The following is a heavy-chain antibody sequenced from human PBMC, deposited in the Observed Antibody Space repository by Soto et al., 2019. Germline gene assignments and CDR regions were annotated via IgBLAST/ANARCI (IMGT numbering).Heavy chain of an antibody. D-gene: IGHD3-10*01. J-gene: IGHJ4*02. V-gene: IGHV4-31*03. Sequence: TSETLSLTCTVSGGSISSGGYYWSCIRQHPGKGLEWIGYIYYSGSTYYNPSLKSRVTISVDTSKNQFSLKLSSVTAADTAVYYCARVRGSYYFDYWGQGTLVTVSS. CDR2: IYYSGST. CDR1: GGSISSGGYY. CDR3: ARVRGSYYFDY.